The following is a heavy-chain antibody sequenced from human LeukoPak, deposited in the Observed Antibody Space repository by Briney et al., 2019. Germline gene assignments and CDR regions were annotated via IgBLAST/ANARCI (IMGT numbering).Heavy chain of an antibody. CDR3: TRVRGMWYQLVD. V-gene: IGHV3-49*04. CDR1: GFTFGDYA. Sequence: PGRSLRLSCTASGFTFGDYAMSWVRQAPGKGLEWVGFIRSKAYGGTTEYAASVKGRFTISRDDSKSTAYLQMNSLKTEDTAVYYCTRVRGMWYQLVDWGQGTLVTVSS. J-gene: IGHJ4*02. CDR2: IRSKAYGGTT. D-gene: IGHD2-2*01.